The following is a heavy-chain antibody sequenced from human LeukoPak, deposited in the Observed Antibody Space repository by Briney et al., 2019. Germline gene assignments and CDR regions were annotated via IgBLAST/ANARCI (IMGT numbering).Heavy chain of an antibody. D-gene: IGHD3-16*01. CDR2: IKQEGSEK. J-gene: IGHJ4*02. V-gene: IGHV3-7*01. CDR1: GFTISSFW. Sequence: GGSLRLSCAASGFTISSFWKSWVRQAPGKGLEWVANIKQEGSEKYYVDSVKGRFTISRDNAKNSLYLQMNSLRVEDTAVYNCARGLGLDYWGQGTLVTVSS. CDR3: ARGLGLDY.